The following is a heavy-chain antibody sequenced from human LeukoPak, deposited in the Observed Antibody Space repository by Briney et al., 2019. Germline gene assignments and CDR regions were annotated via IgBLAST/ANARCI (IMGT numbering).Heavy chain of an antibody. CDR3: ARGIAVAAADAFDI. CDR2: IYYSGST. Sequence: SETLSLTCTVSGGSISSGGYYWSWIRQHPGKGLEWIGYIYYSGSTYYTPSLKSRVTISVDTSKNQSSLKLSSVTAADTAVYYCARGIAVAAADAFDIWGQGTMVTVSS. J-gene: IGHJ3*02. D-gene: IGHD6-19*01. V-gene: IGHV4-31*03. CDR1: GGSISSGGYY.